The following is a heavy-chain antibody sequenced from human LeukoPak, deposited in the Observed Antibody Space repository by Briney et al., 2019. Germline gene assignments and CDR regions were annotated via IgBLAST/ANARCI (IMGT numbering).Heavy chain of an antibody. Sequence: GGSLRLSCAASGFTFSDYYMGWIRQAPGKGLEWVSYISSSGSTIYYADSVKGRFTISRDNAKNSLYLQMNSLRAEDTAVYYCAREGLYSSSSGGYYYMDVWGKGTTVTVSS. CDR2: ISSSGSTI. CDR1: GFTFSDYY. V-gene: IGHV3-11*01. CDR3: AREGLYSSSSGGYYYMDV. D-gene: IGHD6-6*01. J-gene: IGHJ6*03.